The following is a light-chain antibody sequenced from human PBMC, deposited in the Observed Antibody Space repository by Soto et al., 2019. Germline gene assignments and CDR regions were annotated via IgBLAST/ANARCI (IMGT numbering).Light chain of an antibody. J-gene: IGKJ1*01. CDR3: QQSKNSPRT. CDR1: QSVGNL. V-gene: IGKV3-15*01. Sequence: EIVMTQSPDTLSVSPGERATLSCRASQSVGNLLAWYQQKPGQPPRLLIFHASARVTGVPARFSGSGSETECPLTICRLQSEDFAVYYCQQSKNSPRTFGQGTKVEIK. CDR2: HAS.